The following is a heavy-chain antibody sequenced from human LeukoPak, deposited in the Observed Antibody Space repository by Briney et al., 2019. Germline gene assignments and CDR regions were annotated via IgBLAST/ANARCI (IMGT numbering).Heavy chain of an antibody. CDR1: GYTFTGYY. J-gene: IGHJ6*03. Sequence: GASVKVSCKASGYTFTGYYMHWVRQAPGQGLEWMGWINPNSGGTNYAQKFQGRVTMTRDTSISTAYMELRSLRSDDTAVYYCARSNYYDSSGYYYVNYYYYMDVWGKGTTVTISS. V-gene: IGHV1-2*02. CDR3: ARSNYYDSSGYYYVNYYYYMDV. D-gene: IGHD3-22*01. CDR2: INPNSGGT.